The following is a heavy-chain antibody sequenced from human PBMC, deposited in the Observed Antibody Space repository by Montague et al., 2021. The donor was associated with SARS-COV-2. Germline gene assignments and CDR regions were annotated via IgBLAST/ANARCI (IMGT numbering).Heavy chain of an antibody. CDR2: MYYNGST. J-gene: IGHJ5*02. CDR1: GDSFTSRTYS. Sequence: SETLSLTCTASGDSFTSRTYSWGWIRQPPGKGLKWIGNMYYNGSTHFNPSLKSRATMSVDSSKNQFSLKLSSVTAADTAVYFCAKKKYYYGSGALYGWFDPWGQGALVTVSS. CDR3: AKKKYYYGSGALYGWFDP. D-gene: IGHD3-22*01. V-gene: IGHV4-39*01.